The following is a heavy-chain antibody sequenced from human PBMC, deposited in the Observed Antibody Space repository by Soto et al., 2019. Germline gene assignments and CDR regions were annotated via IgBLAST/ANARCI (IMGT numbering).Heavy chain of an antibody. J-gene: IGHJ6*02. CDR1: GYTFTSYG. CDR2: ISAYNGNT. D-gene: IGHD1-26*01. Sequence: ASVKVSCKASGYTFTSYGISWVRQAPGQGLEWMGWISAYNGNTNYAQKLQGRVTMTTDTSTSTAYMELRSLRSDDTAVYYCARATLTSPYSGSYYYYYGMDVWGQGTTVTVSS. CDR3: ARATLTSPYSGSYYYYYGMDV. V-gene: IGHV1-18*01.